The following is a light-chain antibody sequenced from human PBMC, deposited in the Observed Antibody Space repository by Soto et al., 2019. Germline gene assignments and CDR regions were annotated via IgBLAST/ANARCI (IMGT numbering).Light chain of an antibody. CDR1: QSTSSY. CDR3: QQYSSYWT. V-gene: IGKV1-5*01. J-gene: IGKJ1*01. Sequence: DIQMTQSPSTLSASVGDRVTIPCRASQSTSSYLAWYQQRPGKAPKLLIHDATSLESGVPSRFSGSGSGTEFTLTISSLQPDDFATYYCQQYSSYWTFAQGTKVDIK. CDR2: DAT.